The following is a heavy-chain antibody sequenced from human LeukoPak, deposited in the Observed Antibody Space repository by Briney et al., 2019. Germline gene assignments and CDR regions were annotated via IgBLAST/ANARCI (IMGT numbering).Heavy chain of an antibody. CDR3: ARDANYDILTGPDLNWFDP. Sequence: GASVKVSCKASGYTFTGYYMHWVRQAPGQGLEWMGWINPNSGGTNYAQKFRGRVTMTRDTSISTAYMELSRLRSDDTAVYYCARDANYDILTGPDLNWFDPWGQGTLVTVSS. CDR1: GYTFTGYY. V-gene: IGHV1-2*02. D-gene: IGHD3-9*01. J-gene: IGHJ5*02. CDR2: INPNSGGT.